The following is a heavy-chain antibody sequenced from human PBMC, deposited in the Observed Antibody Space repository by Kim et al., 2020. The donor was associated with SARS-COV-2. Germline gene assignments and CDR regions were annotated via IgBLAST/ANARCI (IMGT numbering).Heavy chain of an antibody. J-gene: IGHJ4*02. V-gene: IGHV3-23*01. Sequence: ADSVKGRFTISRDDSKNTLYLQMNSLRAEDTAVYYCAKAGGYGGYGGCDYWGQGTLVTVSS. D-gene: IGHD5-12*01. CDR3: AKAGGYGGYGGCDY.